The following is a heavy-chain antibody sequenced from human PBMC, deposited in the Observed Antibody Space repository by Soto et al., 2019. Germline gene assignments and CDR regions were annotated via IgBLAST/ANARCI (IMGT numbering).Heavy chain of an antibody. CDR2: IYYSGST. CDR1: GGSISSGGYY. D-gene: IGHD3-16*02. J-gene: IGHJ4*02. Sequence: SETLSLTCTVSGGSISSGGYYWSWIRQHPGKGLEWIGYIYYSGSTYYNPSLKSRVTISVDTSKNQFSLKLSSVTAADTAVYYCARVSHYVXGSYRYKGSYYFDYWGQGTLVTVSS. V-gene: IGHV4-31*03. CDR3: ARVSHYVXGSYRYKGSYYFDY.